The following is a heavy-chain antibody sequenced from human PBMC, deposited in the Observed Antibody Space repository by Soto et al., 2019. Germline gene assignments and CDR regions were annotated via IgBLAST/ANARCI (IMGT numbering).Heavy chain of an antibody. CDR3: ARTPGYGPPSCRFDP. Sequence: PSETLSLTCTVSGGSIISYYCIWSRHPPGKGLEWIGYIYYSGSTNYNPSLKSRVTISVDTSKNQFSLKLSSVTAADTAVYYCARTPGYGPPSCRFDPWGQGTLVTVSS. D-gene: IGHD5-18*01. CDR2: IYYSGST. CDR1: GGSIISYY. V-gene: IGHV4-59*01. J-gene: IGHJ5*02.